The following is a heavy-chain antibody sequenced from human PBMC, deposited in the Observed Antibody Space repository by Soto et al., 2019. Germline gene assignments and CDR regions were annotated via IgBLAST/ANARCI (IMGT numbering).Heavy chain of an antibody. V-gene: IGHV6-1*01. CDR2: TYYRSKWYN. Sequence: PSQTLSLTCAISGDRVSSNSAAWNWIRQSPSRGLEWLGRTYYRSKWYNDYAISVKSRITIKPDTSKNQFSLQLNSVTPEDTAVYYCAISVDYGSGSYGFDYWGQRTLVTVSS. D-gene: IGHD3-10*01. CDR1: GDRVSSNSAA. CDR3: AISVDYGSGSYGFDY. J-gene: IGHJ4*02.